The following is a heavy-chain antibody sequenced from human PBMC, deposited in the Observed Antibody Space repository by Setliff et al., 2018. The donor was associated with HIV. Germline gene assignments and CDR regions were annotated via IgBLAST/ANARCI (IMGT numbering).Heavy chain of an antibody. J-gene: IGHJ4*01. D-gene: IGHD5-18*01. Sequence: SETLSLTCTVSGASIRSQYWSWIRKPPGKGLEWIGYISYSGSTNYNPSLESRVAMSVDTSKQRFSLEVSSVTAADTAVYYCARTRGYSYGTLAGFDYWGRGSLVTVSS. CDR2: ISYSGST. CDR3: ARTRGYSYGTLAGFDY. CDR1: GASIRSQY. V-gene: IGHV4-59*11.